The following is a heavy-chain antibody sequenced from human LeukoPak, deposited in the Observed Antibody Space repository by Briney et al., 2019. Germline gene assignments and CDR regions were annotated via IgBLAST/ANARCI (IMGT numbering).Heavy chain of an antibody. D-gene: IGHD6-13*01. V-gene: IGHV1-2*06. Sequence: ASVKVSCKASRCTFTGYHIHWVRQAPGQGLEWMGRINPYSGDTNFAQKFQGRVTMTRDTSITTAYMDLSSLTPDDTAVYFCARDQGSLTRSWYTGYWGQGTQVTVS. J-gene: IGHJ4*02. CDR1: RCTFTGYH. CDR3: ARDQGSLTRSWYTGY. CDR2: INPYSGDT.